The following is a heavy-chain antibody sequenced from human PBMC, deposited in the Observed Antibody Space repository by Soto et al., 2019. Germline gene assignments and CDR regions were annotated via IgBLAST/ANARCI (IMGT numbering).Heavy chain of an antibody. CDR1: GFTFSDYY. CDR3: AREYSSSWSFGY. J-gene: IGHJ4*02. V-gene: IGHV3-11*01. Sequence: QVQLVESGGGLVKPGGSLRLSCAASGFTFSDYYMSWIRQAPGKGLEWVSYISSSGSNIYYADSVKGRFTISRDNAKNSLYQQMNILRAEDTAVYYRAREYSSSWSFGYWGQGTLVTVSS. D-gene: IGHD6-13*01. CDR2: ISSSGSNI.